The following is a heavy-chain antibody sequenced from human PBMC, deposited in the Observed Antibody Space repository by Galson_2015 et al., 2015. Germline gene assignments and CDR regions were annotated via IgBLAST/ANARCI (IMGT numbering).Heavy chain of an antibody. V-gene: IGHV3-53*01. Sequence: SLRLSCAASGFTVSSKYLTWVRQAPGKGLEWVSVIYSGGNTYYADSVKGRFTISRDDSENTLYLQLNSLRAEDTAVYFCARGVGNDASDIWGQGTMVTVSS. D-gene: IGHD1-26*01. CDR2: IYSGGNT. J-gene: IGHJ3*02. CDR3: ARGVGNDASDI. CDR1: GFTVSSKY.